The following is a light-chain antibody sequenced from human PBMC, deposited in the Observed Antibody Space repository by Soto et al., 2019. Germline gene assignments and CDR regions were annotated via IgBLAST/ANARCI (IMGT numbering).Light chain of an antibody. CDR3: QQSNNWPRT. V-gene: IGKV3-15*01. CDR1: QSVSSN. Sequence: IVMTQSPATLSVSPGERVTLSCRASQSVSSNLAWYQQKPGQAPRLLIYDASTRATGIPVRFSGSGSGTEFTLTISSLQSEDFAVYYCQQSNNWPRTFGQGTKVDIK. CDR2: DAS. J-gene: IGKJ1*01.